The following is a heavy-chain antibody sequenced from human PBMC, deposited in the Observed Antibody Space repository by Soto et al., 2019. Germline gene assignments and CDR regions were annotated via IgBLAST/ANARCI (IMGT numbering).Heavy chain of an antibody. D-gene: IGHD2-15*01. CDR3: ARELDLGYCSGGSCPVDY. J-gene: IGHJ4*02. V-gene: IGHV3-66*01. Sequence: EVQLVESGGGLVQPGGSLRLSCAASGFTVSSNYMSWVRQAPGKGLEWVAVIYSGGSTYYADSVKGRFTISRDNSKNTLYLQMNSLRGEDTAVYYCARELDLGYCSGGSCPVDYRGQGTLVTVSS. CDR2: IYSGGST. CDR1: GFTVSSNY.